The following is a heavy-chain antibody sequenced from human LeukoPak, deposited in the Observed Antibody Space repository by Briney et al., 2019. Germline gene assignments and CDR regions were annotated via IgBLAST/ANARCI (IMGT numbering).Heavy chain of an antibody. CDR1: GFAFSNYA. CDR3: AREDTAMVDY. J-gene: IGHJ4*02. Sequence: GGSLRLSCAASGFAFSNYAMSWLRQAPGKGLEWVSGIGGSGDSTYYTDSVKGRFTVSRDNSKSTLYLQMNSLRAEDTAVYYCAREDTAMVDYWGQGTLVTVSS. CDR2: IGGSGDST. D-gene: IGHD5-18*01. V-gene: IGHV3-23*01.